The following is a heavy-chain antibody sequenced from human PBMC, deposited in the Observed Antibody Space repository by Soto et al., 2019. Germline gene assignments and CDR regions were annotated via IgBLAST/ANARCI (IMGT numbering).Heavy chain of an antibody. CDR1: NGSFSGYY. CDR2: TTHSGST. Sequence: QVQLQQWGAGLLKPSETLSLTCAVYNGSFSGYYWGWVRQSPGKGLEWIGETTHSGSTNFSPSLKSRVTISVDTSKNHFSLKLRSVTAADSGVYYFVRVSCSGGSCYLTPRYNYYVMDAWGQGTTVTVSS. D-gene: IGHD2-15*01. J-gene: IGHJ6*02. V-gene: IGHV4-34*01. CDR3: VRVSCSGGSCYLTPRYNYYVMDA.